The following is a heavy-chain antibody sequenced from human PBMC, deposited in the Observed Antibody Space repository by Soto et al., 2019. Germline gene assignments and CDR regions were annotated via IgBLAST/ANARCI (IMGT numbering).Heavy chain of an antibody. CDR3: ARDEGFGEPHWFDP. V-gene: IGHV1-18*01. CDR2: ISAYNGNT. J-gene: IGHJ5*02. D-gene: IGHD3-10*01. Sequence: ASVKVSCKASGYTFTSYGISWVRQAPGQGLEWMGWISAYNGNTNYAQKLQGRVTMTTDTSTSTAYMELRSLRSDDTVVYYCARDEGFGEPHWFDPWGQGTLVTVSS. CDR1: GYTFTSYG.